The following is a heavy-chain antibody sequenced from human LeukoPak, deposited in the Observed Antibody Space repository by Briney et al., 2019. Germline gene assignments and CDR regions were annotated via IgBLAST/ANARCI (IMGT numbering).Heavy chain of an antibody. CDR1: GFTFGDYA. CDR3: TRVYDFWSGYLDY. D-gene: IGHD3-3*01. J-gene: IGHJ4*02. V-gene: IGHV3-49*04. Sequence: GGSLRLSCTASGFTFGDYAMSWVRQAPGKGLEWVGFIRSKAYGGTTEYAASVKGRFTISGDDSKSIAYLQMNSLKTEDTAVYYCTRVYDFWSGYLDYWGQGTLVTVSS. CDR2: IRSKAYGGTT.